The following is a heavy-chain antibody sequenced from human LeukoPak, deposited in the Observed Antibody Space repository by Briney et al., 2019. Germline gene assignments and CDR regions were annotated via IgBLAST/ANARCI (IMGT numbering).Heavy chain of an antibody. CDR2: ISGSGSTI. CDR1: GFTFSNYE. Sequence: GESLRLSCAASGFTFSNYEMNWVRQAPGKGLYWVSYISGSGSTIYYADSVKGRFTISRDNAQNSLFLQMDSLRVEDTAIYFCARGPFSTGWYVDWGQGTLVTVSS. J-gene: IGHJ4*02. D-gene: IGHD6-19*01. V-gene: IGHV3-48*03. CDR3: ARGPFSTGWYVD.